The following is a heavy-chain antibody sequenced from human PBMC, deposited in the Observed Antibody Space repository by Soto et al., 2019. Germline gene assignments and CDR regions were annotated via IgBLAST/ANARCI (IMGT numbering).Heavy chain of an antibody. CDR1: GGSISSSSYY. CDR2: IYYSGST. Sequence: QLQLQESGPGLVKPSETLSLTCTVSGGSISSSSYYWGWIRQPPGKGLEWIGSIYYSGSTYYNPSLKSRVTISVDTSKNQFSLKLSSVTAADTAVYYCARLQAEQWLALTLFDYWGQGTLVTVSS. CDR3: ARLQAEQWLALTLFDY. J-gene: IGHJ4*02. D-gene: IGHD6-19*01. V-gene: IGHV4-39*01.